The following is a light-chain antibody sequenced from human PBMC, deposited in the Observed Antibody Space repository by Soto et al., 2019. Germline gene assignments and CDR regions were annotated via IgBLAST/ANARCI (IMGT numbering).Light chain of an antibody. CDR3: QQYGSSPFT. Sequence: EIVLTQSPGTLSLSPGERATLSCRASQSVRSGYLAWYQQKPGQAPRLLIYVASSRATGIPDRFSGSGSGTDFTLTISRLEPEDIAVYYCQQYGSSPFTFGPGTKVTIK. CDR1: QSVRSGY. J-gene: IGKJ3*01. V-gene: IGKV3-20*01. CDR2: VAS.